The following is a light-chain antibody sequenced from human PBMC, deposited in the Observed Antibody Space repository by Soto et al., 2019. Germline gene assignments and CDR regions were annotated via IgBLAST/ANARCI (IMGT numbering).Light chain of an antibody. Sequence: ETVMTQSPATLSVSPGERSTLSCRASQSISNNLAWYQQKPGQAPRLIMFRTSTRATGVPARFSGSGSGTEFNITISRLQSEDFAVYYCQKYNNWPRATFGGGTKGDIK. CDR3: QKYNNWPRAT. CDR1: QSISNN. V-gene: IGKV3-15*01. CDR2: RTS. J-gene: IGKJ4*01.